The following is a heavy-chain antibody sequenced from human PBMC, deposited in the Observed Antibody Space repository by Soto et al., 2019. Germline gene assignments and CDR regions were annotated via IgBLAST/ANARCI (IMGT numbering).Heavy chain of an antibody. V-gene: IGHV3-66*01. D-gene: IGHD3-22*01. CDR1: GSTVSSNY. CDR2: IYSGGST. CDR3: AGEYYYDSSGYYNDY. J-gene: IGHJ4*02. Sequence: EVQLVESGGGLVQPGGSLRLSCAASGSTVSSNYMSWVRQAPGKGLEWVSVIYSGGSTYYADSVKGRFTISRDNSKNTLYLQMNSLRAEDTAVYYCAGEYYYDSSGYYNDYWGQGTLVTVSS.